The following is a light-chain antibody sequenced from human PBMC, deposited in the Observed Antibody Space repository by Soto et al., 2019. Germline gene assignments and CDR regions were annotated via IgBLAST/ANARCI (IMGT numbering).Light chain of an antibody. CDR2: EVS. V-gene: IGLV2-14*01. J-gene: IGLJ3*02. CDR3: TSYTSSSTWV. CDR1: SSDVGAYNY. Sequence: QSALTQPASVSGSPGQSITISCTGTSSDVGAYNYFSWYQQHPGKAPKLMIYEVSNRPSGVSDRFSGSRSGNTASLTISGLQAEDESDYYCTSYTSSSTWVFGGGTKLTVL.